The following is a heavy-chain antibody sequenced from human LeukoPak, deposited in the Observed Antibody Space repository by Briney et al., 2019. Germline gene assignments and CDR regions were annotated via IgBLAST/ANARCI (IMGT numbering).Heavy chain of an antibody. J-gene: IGHJ3*02. CDR2: IYSGGGT. Sequence: GGSLRLSCAASGFTVSTNYMTWVRQAPGKGPEWVSVIYSGGGTYYADPVKGRFTISRDNSKNTLYLQMNSLRAEDTAVYYCARPYYYDRSGYHGAFDIWGQGTMVTVSS. CDR1: GFTVSTNY. CDR3: ARPYYYDRSGYHGAFDI. D-gene: IGHD3-22*01. V-gene: IGHV3-53*01.